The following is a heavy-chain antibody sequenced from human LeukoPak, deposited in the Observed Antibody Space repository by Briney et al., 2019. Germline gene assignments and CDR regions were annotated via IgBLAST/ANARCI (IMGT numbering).Heavy chain of an antibody. D-gene: IGHD3-3*01. V-gene: IGHV3-30*04. Sequence: PGGSLRLSCAASGFTFSSYAMHWVRQAPGKGLEWVAVISYDGSNKYYADSVKGRFTISRDNSKNTLYLQMNSPRAEDTAVYYCARDHYDFWSGYYTGGYYYGMDVWGQGTTVTVSS. CDR2: ISYDGSNK. J-gene: IGHJ6*02. CDR1: GFTFSSYA. CDR3: ARDHYDFWSGYYTGGYYYGMDV.